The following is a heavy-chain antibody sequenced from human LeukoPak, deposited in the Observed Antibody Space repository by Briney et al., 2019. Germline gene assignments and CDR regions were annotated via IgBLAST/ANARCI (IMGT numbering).Heavy chain of an antibody. J-gene: IGHJ4*02. D-gene: IGHD3-9*01. CDR1: GGSVSSGSYY. V-gene: IGHV4-61*01. CDR3: ASSLWTYDILTGYGY. Sequence: SETLSLTCTVSGGSVSSGSYYWSWIRQPPGKGLEWIGYIYYSGSTNYNPSLKSRVTISVDTSKNQFSLKLSSVTAADTVVYYCASSLWTYDILTGYGYWGQGTLVTVSS. CDR2: IYYSGST.